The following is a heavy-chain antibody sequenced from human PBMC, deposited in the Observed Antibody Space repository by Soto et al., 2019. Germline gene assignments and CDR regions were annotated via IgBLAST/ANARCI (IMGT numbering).Heavy chain of an antibody. CDR3: ARGDVVVVAANRLVYYYGMAV. D-gene: IGHD2-15*01. J-gene: IGHJ6*02. CDR1: GGTFSSYA. V-gene: IGHV1-69*13. CDR2: IIPIFGTA. Sequence: SVKVSCKASGGTFSSYAISWVRQAPGQGLEWMGGIIPIFGTANYAQKFQGRVTITADESTSTAYMELSSLRSEDTAVYYCARGDVVVVAANRLVYYYGMAVWGQVTRVTLSS.